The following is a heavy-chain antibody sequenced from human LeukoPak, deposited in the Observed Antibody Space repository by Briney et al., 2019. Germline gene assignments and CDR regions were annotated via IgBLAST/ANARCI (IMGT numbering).Heavy chain of an antibody. J-gene: IGHJ4*02. V-gene: IGHV3-30*04. Sequence: GRSLRLSCAASGFTFSSYAMHWVRQAPGKGLEWVAVTSYDGSNKYYADSVKGRFTISRDNSKNTLYLQMNSLRAEDTAVYYCAREKYSDILTGPLDYWGQGTLVTVSS. CDR1: GFTFSSYA. CDR3: AREKYSDILTGPLDY. D-gene: IGHD3-9*01. CDR2: TSYDGSNK.